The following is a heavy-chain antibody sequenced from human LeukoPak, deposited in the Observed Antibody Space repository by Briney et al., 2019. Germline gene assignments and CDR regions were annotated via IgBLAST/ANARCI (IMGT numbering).Heavy chain of an antibody. Sequence: ASVKVSCKASGYTFTSYYMHWVRQAPGQGLEWMGIINPSGGSTSYAQKFQGRVTMTRDMSTSTVYMELSSLRSEDTAVYYCARVPGFATVTTDGGESWGQGTLVTVSS. J-gene: IGHJ4*02. CDR1: GYTFTSYY. D-gene: IGHD4-17*01. CDR3: ARVPGFATVTTDGGES. CDR2: INPSGGST. V-gene: IGHV1-46*01.